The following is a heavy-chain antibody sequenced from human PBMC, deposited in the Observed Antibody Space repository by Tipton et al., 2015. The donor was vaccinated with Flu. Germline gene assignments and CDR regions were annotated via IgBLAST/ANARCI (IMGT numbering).Heavy chain of an antibody. CDR3: GRQDSGHWGRARGAQLDI. V-gene: IGHV4-38-2*02. Sequence: TLSLTCTVSGYSITSGYFWGWIRQPPGKGLEWIGSINYSGSTYYRPSLKSRVSLSVDTSKNQFSLKLRSVVAADSAVYYCGRQDSGHWGRARGAQLDIWGQGTMVTVSS. D-gene: IGHD7-27*01. CDR2: INYSGST. CDR1: GYSITSGYF. J-gene: IGHJ3*02.